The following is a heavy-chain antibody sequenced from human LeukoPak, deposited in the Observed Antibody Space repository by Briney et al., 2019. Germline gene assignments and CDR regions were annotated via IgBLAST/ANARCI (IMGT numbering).Heavy chain of an antibody. J-gene: IGHJ4*02. Sequence: GGSLRLSCAASGFTFSSYSMNWVRQAPGKGLEWVSYISNSSTIYYADSVKGRFTISRDNAKNSLYLQMNSLRDEDTAVYYCAREAGGDYWGQGTLVTVSS. V-gene: IGHV3-48*02. CDR3: AREAGGDY. D-gene: IGHD1-26*01. CDR1: GFTFSSYS. CDR2: ISNSSTI.